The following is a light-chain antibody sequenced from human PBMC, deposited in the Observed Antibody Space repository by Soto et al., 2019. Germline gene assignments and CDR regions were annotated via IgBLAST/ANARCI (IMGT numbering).Light chain of an antibody. CDR3: QQLTAQPIT. CDR2: GAS. V-gene: IGKV1-9*01. CDR1: QGISTY. J-gene: IGKJ5*01. Sequence: DSRVTVSRPFLSANLGDRVIITCRASQGISTYFAWYHQKPGKAPKLLIYGASTLQSGVPSRFSGSGSGTEFTLTISSLQPEDFTTYYCQQLTAQPITSAHGTRPEI.